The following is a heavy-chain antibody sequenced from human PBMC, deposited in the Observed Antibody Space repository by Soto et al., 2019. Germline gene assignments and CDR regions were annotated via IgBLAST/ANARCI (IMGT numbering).Heavy chain of an antibody. D-gene: IGHD5-12*01. CDR1: GYTFTNFY. CDR2: INPSGGST. V-gene: IGHV1-46*01. Sequence: QVQLAQSGPEVKKPGASVKISCKASGYTFTNFYIHWVRQAPGQGLEWMGIINPSGGSTTYAPEFRGRVAMTADTSTNTVYMELSGLTSDDTAVNYCARPQKVSGYYCPYWGQGALVTVSS. J-gene: IGHJ4*02. CDR3: ARPQKVSGYYCPY.